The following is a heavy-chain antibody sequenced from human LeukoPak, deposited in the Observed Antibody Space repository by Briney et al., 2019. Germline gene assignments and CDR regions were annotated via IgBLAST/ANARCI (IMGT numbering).Heavy chain of an antibody. J-gene: IGHJ4*02. CDR2: ISGSGGST. D-gene: IGHD3-10*01. CDR1: GFTFSSYA. CDR3: AKGSITMVRGIIQN. Sequence: GGSLRLSCAASGFTFSSYAMSWVRQAPGKGLEWVSAISGSGGSTYYADSVKGRFTISRDNPKNTLYLQMNSLRAEDTAVYYCAKGSITMVRGIIQNWGQGTLVTVSS. V-gene: IGHV3-23*01.